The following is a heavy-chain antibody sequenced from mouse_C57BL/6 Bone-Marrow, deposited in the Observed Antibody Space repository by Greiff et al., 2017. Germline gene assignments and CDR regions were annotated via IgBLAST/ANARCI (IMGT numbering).Heavy chain of an antibody. Sequence: QVQLKQPGAELVKPGASVKLSCKASGYTFTSYWMHWVKQRPGQGLEWIGMIHPNSGSTNYNEKFKSKATLTVDKSSSTAYMQLSSLTSEDSAVYYCARSAVVGPFAYWGQGTLVTVSA. CDR1: GYTFTSYW. CDR2: IHPNSGST. V-gene: IGHV1-64*01. D-gene: IGHD1-1*01. CDR3: ARSAVVGPFAY. J-gene: IGHJ3*01.